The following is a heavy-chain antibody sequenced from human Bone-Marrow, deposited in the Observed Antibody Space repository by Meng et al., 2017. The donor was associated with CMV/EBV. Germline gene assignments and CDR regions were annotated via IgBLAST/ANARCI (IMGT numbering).Heavy chain of an antibody. J-gene: IGHJ5*02. D-gene: IGHD2-2*01. CDR1: GYTFTGYY. V-gene: IGHV1-2*02. CDR3: ARDLLDCSSTSCQAAFDP. Sequence: ASVKVSCKASGYTFTGYYMHWVRQAPGQGLEWMGWINPNSGGTNYAQKFQGRVTMTRDTSISIGYMELSRLRSDDTAVYYCARDLLDCSSTSCQAAFDPWGQGTLVTVSS. CDR2: INPNSGGT.